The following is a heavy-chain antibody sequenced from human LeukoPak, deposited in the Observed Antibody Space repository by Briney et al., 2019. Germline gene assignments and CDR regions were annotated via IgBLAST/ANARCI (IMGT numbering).Heavy chain of an antibody. J-gene: IGHJ5*02. CDR1: GFTVSSNY. D-gene: IGHD3-3*01. CDR3: ARERAIFGVALNWFDP. CDR2: IYSGGST. V-gene: IGHV3-53*01. Sequence: GGSLRLSCAASGFTVSSNYMSWVLQAPGKGLEWVSVIYSGGSTYYAGSVKGRFTISRDNSKNTLYLQMNSLRAEDTAVYYCARERAIFGVALNWFDPWGQGTLVTVSS.